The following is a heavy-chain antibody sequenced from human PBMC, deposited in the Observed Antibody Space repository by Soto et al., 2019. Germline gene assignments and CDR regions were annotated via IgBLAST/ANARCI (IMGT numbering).Heavy chain of an antibody. CDR2: IIPILGIA. CDR3: AREDCSGGSCYPTDAFDI. V-gene: IGHV1-69*04. Sequence: ASVKVSCKASGGTFSSYTISWVRQAPGQGLEWMGRIIPILGIANYAQKFQGRVTITADKSMSTAYMELSSLRSEDTAVYYCAREDCSGGSCYPTDAFDIWGQGTMVTVSS. D-gene: IGHD2-15*01. J-gene: IGHJ3*02. CDR1: GGTFSSYT.